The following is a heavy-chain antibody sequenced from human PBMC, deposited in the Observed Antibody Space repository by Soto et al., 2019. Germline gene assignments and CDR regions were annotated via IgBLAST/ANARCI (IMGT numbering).Heavy chain of an antibody. CDR1: GGTFSSYA. CDR2: SIPIFGTA. V-gene: IGHV1-69*01. Sequence: QVQLVQSGAEVKKPGSSVKVSCKASGGTFSSYAISWVRQAPGQGLEWMGGSIPIFGTANYAQKFQGRVTITADESTRTAYMELNSLRSEDTAVYYCARDPATVTTTGKVFTYYFGMDVWGQGTTVTVSS. D-gene: IGHD4-17*01. CDR3: ARDPATVTTTGKVFTYYFGMDV. J-gene: IGHJ6*02.